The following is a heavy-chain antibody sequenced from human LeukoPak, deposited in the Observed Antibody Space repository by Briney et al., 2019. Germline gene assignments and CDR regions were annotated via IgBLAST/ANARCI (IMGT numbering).Heavy chain of an antibody. J-gene: IGHJ4*02. CDR2: IKKDGSEK. V-gene: IGHV3-7*01. CDR1: GFTFSSHW. Sequence: GGSLRLSCAASGFTFSSHWMSWVRQAPGKGLEWVANIKKDGSEKYYVDSVKGGFTISRDNAKTSLYLHINSLRAEDTAVYYCARHLSGVTGYTYGRGIDYWGQGTLVTVVS. CDR3: ARHLSGVTGYTYGRGIDY. D-gene: IGHD5-18*01.